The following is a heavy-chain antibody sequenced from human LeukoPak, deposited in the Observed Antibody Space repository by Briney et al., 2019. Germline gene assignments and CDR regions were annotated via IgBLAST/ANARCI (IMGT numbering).Heavy chain of an antibody. CDR3: AKDPGGAVAAPY. D-gene: IGHD6-19*01. CDR1: GFSFSNYA. CDR2: ISYDGSNK. Sequence: SGRSLRLSCAASGFSFSNYAMHWVRQALGKGLEWVAVISYDGSNKYSADSVKGRFTISRDNSKNTLYLQMNSLRAEDTAVYYCAKDPGGAVAAPYWGQGTLVTVSS. J-gene: IGHJ4*02. V-gene: IGHV3-30*04.